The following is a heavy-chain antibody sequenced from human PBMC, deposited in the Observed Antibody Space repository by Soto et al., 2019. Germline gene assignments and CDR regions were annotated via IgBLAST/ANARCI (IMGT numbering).Heavy chain of an antibody. CDR3: ARSPLGIAVAGSYYYYGMDG. CDR1: GFTFSDHY. V-gene: IGHV3-72*01. D-gene: IGHD6-19*01. Sequence: EVQLVESGGGLVQPGGSLRLSCAASGFTFSDHYMDWVRQAPGKGLEWVGRTRNKANSYTTEYAASVKGRFTISRDDSKNSLYLQMNSLKTEDTAVYYCARSPLGIAVAGSYYYYGMDGWGQGTTVTVSS. CDR2: TRNKANSYTT. J-gene: IGHJ6*02.